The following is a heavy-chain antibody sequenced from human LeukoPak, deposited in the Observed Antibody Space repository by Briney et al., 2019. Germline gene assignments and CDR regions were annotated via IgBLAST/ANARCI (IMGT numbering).Heavy chain of an antibody. Sequence: PGRSLRLSCAASGFTFSSYGMHWVRQAPGKGLEWVTVISYDGSKKYYADSVKGRFTISRDNSKNSLYLQMNSLRAEDTAVYYCAKDLVLYCGGDCYSWYSYVMDAWGRGTTVTVSS. V-gene: IGHV3-30*18. CDR1: GFTFSSYG. CDR3: AKDLVLYCGGDCYSWYSYVMDA. CDR2: ISYDGSKK. D-gene: IGHD2-21*02. J-gene: IGHJ6*02.